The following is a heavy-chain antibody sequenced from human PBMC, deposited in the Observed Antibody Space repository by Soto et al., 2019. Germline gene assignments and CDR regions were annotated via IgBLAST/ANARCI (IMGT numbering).Heavy chain of an antibody. D-gene: IGHD3-3*01. V-gene: IGHV1-46*02. CDR3: ARELSITIFGVATEALNYFDY. Sequence: ASVKVSCKASGYTFNSYYMHWVRQAPGQGLEWMGIINPSGGSTSYAQKFQGRVTMTRDTSTSTVYMELSSLRSEDTAVYYCARELSITIFGVATEALNYFDYWGQGTLVTVSS. CDR1: GYTFNSYY. J-gene: IGHJ4*02. CDR2: INPSGGST.